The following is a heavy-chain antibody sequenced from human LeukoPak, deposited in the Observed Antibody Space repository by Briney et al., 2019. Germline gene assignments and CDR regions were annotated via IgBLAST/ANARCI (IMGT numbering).Heavy chain of an antibody. CDR3: ARDRYYYDSSGYYLLDY. V-gene: IGHV4-59*12. J-gene: IGHJ4*02. D-gene: IGHD3-22*01. CDR1: GGSIRSYY. Sequence: SETLSLTCTVSGGSIRSYYWSWIRQPPGKGLEWVGYIYDSGSTSYNPSLKSRVTMSVDTSKNQFSLKLSSVTAADTAVYYCARDRYYYDSSGYYLLDYWGQGTLVTVSS. CDR2: IYDSGST.